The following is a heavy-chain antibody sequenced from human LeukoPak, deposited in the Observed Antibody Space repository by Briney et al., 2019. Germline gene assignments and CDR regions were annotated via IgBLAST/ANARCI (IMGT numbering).Heavy chain of an antibody. D-gene: IGHD2-15*01. CDR1: GGSFSGYY. CDR2: INHSGST. Sequence: PTETLWLTCAVYGGSFSGYYWSWIRQPPGKGLEWIGEINHSGSTNYNPSLKSRVTISVDTSKNQFSLKLSSVTAADTAVYYCAADIYWGQGTLVTVSS. V-gene: IGHV4-34*01. CDR3: AADIY. J-gene: IGHJ4*02.